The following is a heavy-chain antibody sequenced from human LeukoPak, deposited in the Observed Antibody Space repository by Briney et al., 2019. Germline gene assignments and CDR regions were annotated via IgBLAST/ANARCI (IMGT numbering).Heavy chain of an antibody. J-gene: IGHJ6*02. Sequence: PGGSLRLSCAASGFTFSTYAMSWVRQAPGKGLEWVSVISGSSGSTYYADSVKGRFTISRDNSKNTLYLQMNSLRAEDTAVYYCAREVTYGMDVWGQGTTVTVSS. V-gene: IGHV3-23*01. CDR2: ISGSSGST. D-gene: IGHD2-21*02. CDR3: AREVTYGMDV. CDR1: GFTFSTYA.